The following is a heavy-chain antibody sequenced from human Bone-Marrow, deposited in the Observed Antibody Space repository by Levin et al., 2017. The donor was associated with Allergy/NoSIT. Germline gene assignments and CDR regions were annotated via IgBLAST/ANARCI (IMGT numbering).Heavy chain of an antibody. CDR2: SYYSGAT. Sequence: SPTLSLPCTVSGGSIDSTTYYWGWIRQPPGKGLEWIGCSYYSGATYYNPSLRSRVTISVDTSKNQFSLKLSSVTAADTAVYYCARRSPFGSSHMDVWGQGTTVTVSS. J-gene: IGHJ6*02. CDR1: GGSIDSTTYY. D-gene: IGHD6-13*01. V-gene: IGHV4-39*01. CDR3: ARRSPFGSSHMDV.